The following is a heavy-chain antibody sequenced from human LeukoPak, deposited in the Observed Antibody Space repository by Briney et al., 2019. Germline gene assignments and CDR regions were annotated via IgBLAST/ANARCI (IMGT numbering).Heavy chain of an antibody. CDR1: GGTFSSCA. CDR3: AASGRAHIVVLPAAPFDY. J-gene: IGHJ4*02. D-gene: IGHD2-2*01. CDR2: IIPIFGTA. V-gene: IGHV1-69*05. Sequence: ASVKVSSMASGGTFSSCAISWVRQAPGQGLEWMGGIIPIFGTANYAQKFQGRVTITTDESTSTAYVELSSLRSEDTAVYYCAASGRAHIVVLPAAPFDYWGQGTLVTVSS.